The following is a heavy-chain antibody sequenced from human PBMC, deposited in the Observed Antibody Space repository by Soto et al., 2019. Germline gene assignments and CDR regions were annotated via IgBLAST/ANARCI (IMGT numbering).Heavy chain of an antibody. CDR3: TRGRLPSATTFFYY. CDR2: IWYDGGEK. CDR1: GFIFSSYA. V-gene: IGHV3-33*01. J-gene: IGHJ4*02. D-gene: IGHD1-26*01. Sequence: QVQLVESGGGVVQPGTSLRLSCEAYGFIFSSYAIHWVRQAPGKGLEWVAIIWYDGGEKYYADSVKGRFSISRDNSNNTVYLQMDSPRAEDTALYYSTRGRLPSATTFFYYWGEGTLVIVSS.